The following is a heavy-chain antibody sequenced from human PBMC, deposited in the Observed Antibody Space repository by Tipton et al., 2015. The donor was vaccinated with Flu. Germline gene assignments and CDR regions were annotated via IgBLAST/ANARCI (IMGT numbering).Heavy chain of an antibody. V-gene: IGHV4-59*01. CDR1: RGSISSYY. CDR3: ARGYSATYGKLDP. CDR2: IYYSGST. J-gene: IGHJ5*02. Sequence: LRLSCTVSRGSISSYYWGWIRQPPGKGLEWIGYIYYSGSTKYNPSLQSRVTISVDTSKSQFSLKLSSVTAADTAVYYCARGYSATYGKLDPWGRGTLVTVSS. D-gene: IGHD1-26*01.